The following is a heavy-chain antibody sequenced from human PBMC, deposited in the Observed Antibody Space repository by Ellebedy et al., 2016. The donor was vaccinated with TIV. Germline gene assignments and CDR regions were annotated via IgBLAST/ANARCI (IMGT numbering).Heavy chain of an antibody. CDR3: ARDNQGEFDDSSCYISYHYYMDV. CDR1: GVTFNSYA. V-gene: IGHV1-69*13. Sequence: ASVKVSCTASGVTFNSYAFSWVRQAPGHGLEWVGWIIPIFGTTNYAQKSQGRVTITADESTSTAYMELSSLRSDDTAVYYCARDNQGEFDDSSCYISYHYYMDVWGKGTTVTVSS. CDR2: IIPIFGTT. D-gene: IGHD3-22*01. J-gene: IGHJ6*03.